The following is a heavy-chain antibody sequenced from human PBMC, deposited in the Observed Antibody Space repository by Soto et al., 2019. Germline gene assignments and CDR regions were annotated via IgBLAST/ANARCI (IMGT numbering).Heavy chain of an antibody. CDR2: IYHSGST. CDR1: SGSISSSNW. D-gene: IGHD5-12*01. J-gene: IGHJ3*02. CDR3: ASWSIVATIAAFDI. V-gene: IGHV4-4*02. Sequence: QVQLQESGPGLVKPSGTLSLTCAVSSGSISSSNWWSWVRQPPGKGLEWIGEIYHSGSTNYNPSLKSRVTISVDKSKNQVSLKLSSVTAADTAVYYWASWSIVATIAAFDIWGQGTMVTVSS.